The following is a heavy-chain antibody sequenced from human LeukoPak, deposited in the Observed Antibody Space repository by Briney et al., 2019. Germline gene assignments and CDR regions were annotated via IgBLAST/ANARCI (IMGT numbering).Heavy chain of an antibody. V-gene: IGHV4-59*08. CDR1: GGSISNYC. J-gene: IGHJ6*02. CDR3: ARFRVRGVITYYYGMDV. CDR2: IYYSGST. D-gene: IGHD3-10*01. Sequence: SETLSLTCTVSGGSISNYCWSCIRQPPGKGLEWIGYIYYSGSTNYNPSLKSRVTISVDTSKNQFSLKLSSVTAADTAVYYCARFRVRGVITYYYGMDVWGQGTTVTVSS.